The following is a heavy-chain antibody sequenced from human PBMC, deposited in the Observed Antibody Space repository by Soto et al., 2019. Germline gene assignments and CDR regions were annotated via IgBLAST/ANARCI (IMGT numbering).Heavy chain of an antibody. Sequence: GGALRLSCAASGFTFNMYPMIWVRQAPGKGLEWVSSISGSGGSTYYADSVKGRFTISRDNSKNTLYLQMNSLRAEDTAVYYCAKDLFLAAETPSFDYWGQGTLVTVSS. CDR3: AKDLFLAAETPSFDY. CDR1: GFTFNMYP. J-gene: IGHJ4*02. D-gene: IGHD3-3*01. CDR2: ISGSGGST. V-gene: IGHV3-23*01.